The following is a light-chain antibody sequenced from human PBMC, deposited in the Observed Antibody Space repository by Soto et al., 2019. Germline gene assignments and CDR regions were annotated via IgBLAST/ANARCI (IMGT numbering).Light chain of an antibody. V-gene: IGLV1-44*01. J-gene: IGLJ2*01. CDR3: AAWDDSLNGVV. CDR2: SDD. CDR1: SSNIGGNT. Sequence: QSVLTQPPSASGTPGQRVTMSCSGSSSNIGGNTVNWYQQLPGTAPKLLIYSDDQRPSGVTDRFSSSKSGTSASLAISRLRSEDEADYYCAAWDDSLNGVVFGGGTKLTVL.